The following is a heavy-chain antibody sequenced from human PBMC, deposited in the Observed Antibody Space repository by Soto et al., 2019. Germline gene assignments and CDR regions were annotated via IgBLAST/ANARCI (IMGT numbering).Heavy chain of an antibody. CDR2: ISISGTTI. V-gene: IGHV3-48*03. CDR1: SLRVCESE. D-gene: IGHD3-10*01. J-gene: IGHJ4*02. Sequence: LWCSPSSLRVCESEMARVRHTPGKGLEWISYISISGTTIYSDSVRGRFTISRDNAKNSLFLHMIGLRAEYSALYYCARGWTNGGAYFNYWAQGSRVT. CDR3: ARGWTNGGAYFNY.